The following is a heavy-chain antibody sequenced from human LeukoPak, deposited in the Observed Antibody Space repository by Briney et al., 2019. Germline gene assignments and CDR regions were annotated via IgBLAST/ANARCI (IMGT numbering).Heavy chain of an antibody. CDR2: MFHSGST. Sequence: SETLSLTCSVSGYSISSGFYWGWIRQPPGKGLECIGSMFHSGSTYYNPSLKSRVTISVDTSKNQFSLKLSSVTAADTAVYYCARGQYYYDSSGQDAFDIWGQGTMVTVSS. D-gene: IGHD3-22*01. J-gene: IGHJ3*02. CDR1: GYSISSGFY. CDR3: ARGQYYYDSSGQDAFDI. V-gene: IGHV4-38-2*02.